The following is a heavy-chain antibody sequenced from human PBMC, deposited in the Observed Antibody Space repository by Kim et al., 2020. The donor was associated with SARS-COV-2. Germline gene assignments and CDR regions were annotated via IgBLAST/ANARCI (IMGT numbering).Heavy chain of an antibody. CDR2: IIPILGIA. CDR1: GGTFSSYA. V-gene: IGHV1-69*04. J-gene: IGHJ4*02. Sequence: SVKVSCKASGGTFSSYAISWVRQAPGQGLEWMGRIIPILGIANYAQKFQGRVTITADKSTSTAYMELSSLRSEDTAVYYCAREHAVTEYLSWLHNYFDYWGQGTLVTVSS. D-gene: IGHD3-9*01. CDR3: AREHAVTEYLSWLHNYFDY.